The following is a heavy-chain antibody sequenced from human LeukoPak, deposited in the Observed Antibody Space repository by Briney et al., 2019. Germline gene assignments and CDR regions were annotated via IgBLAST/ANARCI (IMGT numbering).Heavy chain of an antibody. V-gene: IGHV3-23*01. Sequence: ETLSLTCAVYGGSFSGYYWSWIRQPPGKGLEWVSAISGSGGSTYYPDSVKGRFTISRDNSKNTLYLQMNSLRAEDTAVYYCAREPEQLADFDYWGQGTLVTVSS. CDR2: ISGSGGST. CDR3: AREPEQLADFDY. J-gene: IGHJ4*02. CDR1: GGSFSGYY. D-gene: IGHD6-6*01.